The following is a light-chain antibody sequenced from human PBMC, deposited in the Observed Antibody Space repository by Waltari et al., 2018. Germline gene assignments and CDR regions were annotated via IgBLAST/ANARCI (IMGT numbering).Light chain of an antibody. Sequence: DIQMTQPPSTLSASVGDRVTITCRASQRVSTWLAWSQQKPGKAPKLLIYTASTLESGVPSRFSGSGSGTEFTLTISSLQPDDFATYYCQQYNSPWTLGQGTKVEIK. V-gene: IGKV1-5*03. J-gene: IGKJ1*01. CDR2: TAS. CDR1: QRVSTW. CDR3: QQYNSPWT.